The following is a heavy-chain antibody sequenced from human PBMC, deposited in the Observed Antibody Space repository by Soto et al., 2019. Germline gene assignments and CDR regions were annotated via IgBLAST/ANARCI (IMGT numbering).Heavy chain of an antibody. J-gene: IGHJ4*02. CDR2: INPDGSGT. D-gene: IGHD4-17*01. V-gene: IGHV3-74*01. CDR1: GFSGDW. CDR3: ARAAQFNYGGNSGFDC. Sequence: GGSLRLSCAASGFSGDWIHWLRHAPGTGLVWVSHINPDGSGTSYAASVKGRFTISRDNAKNTVYLQLNSLRTEDTALYYCARAAQFNYGGNSGFDCWGPGTLVTVSS.